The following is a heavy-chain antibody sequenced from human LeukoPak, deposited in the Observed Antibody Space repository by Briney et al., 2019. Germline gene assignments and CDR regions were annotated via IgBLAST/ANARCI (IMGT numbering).Heavy chain of an antibody. CDR1: GFTFSSYS. CDR3: ARDWMATLT. V-gene: IGHV3-21*01. J-gene: IGHJ4*01. D-gene: IGHD5-24*01. CDR2: ISSSSSYI. Sequence: GGSLTLSCAASGFTFSSYSMNWVRQAPGKGLEWVSSISSSSSYIYYADSVKCRFTISRDNAKNSLYLQMNSLRAEDTAVYYCARDWMATLTWGHGTLVTVSS.